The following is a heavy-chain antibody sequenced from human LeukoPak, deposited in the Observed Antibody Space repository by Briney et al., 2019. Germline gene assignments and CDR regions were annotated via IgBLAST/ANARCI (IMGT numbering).Heavy chain of an antibody. J-gene: IGHJ4*02. CDR1: GVSISSSSHC. D-gene: IGHD3-22*01. Sequence: SETLSLTCSVSGVSISSSSHCWGWIRQPPGKGLEWIGSMYYSGSNYYNPSLKSRVTMSVDTSKNQFSLKLSFVTAADTAVYYCARGYDSSGYYGIGYFDDWGQGTLVTVSS. CDR2: MYYSGSN. V-gene: IGHV4-39*01. CDR3: ARGYDSSGYYGIGYFDD.